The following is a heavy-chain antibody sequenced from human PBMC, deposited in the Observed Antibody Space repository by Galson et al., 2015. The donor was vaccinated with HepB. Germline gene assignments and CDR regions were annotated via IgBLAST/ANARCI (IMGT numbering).Heavy chain of an antibody. D-gene: IGHD2-2*02. Sequence: SLRLSCAASGFTFSHYGIHWVRQAPGKGLEWVAVISYDGNDKYYVDSVKGRFTIFRDNSRNTLFLQMNSLRTEDTAVYYCAKVWRPYTYYDAFDIWGPGTMVTVSS. J-gene: IGHJ3*02. V-gene: IGHV3-30*18. CDR1: GFTFSHYG. CDR3: AKVWRPYTYYDAFDI. CDR2: ISYDGNDK.